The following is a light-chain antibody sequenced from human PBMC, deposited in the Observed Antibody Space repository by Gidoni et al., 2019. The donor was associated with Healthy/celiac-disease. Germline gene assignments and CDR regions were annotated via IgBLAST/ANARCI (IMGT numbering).Light chain of an antibody. CDR1: QGISNY. J-gene: IGKJ1*01. CDR3: QQYNSYAWT. Sequence: DIQMTQSPAAALSASVGDRVTINCRASQGISNYLAWFQQKPGKAPKSLIYAASSLQSGVPSKFSGSGSGTDFTLTISSLQPEDFATYYCQQYNSYAWTFGQGTKVEIK. CDR2: AAS. V-gene: IGKV1-16*02.